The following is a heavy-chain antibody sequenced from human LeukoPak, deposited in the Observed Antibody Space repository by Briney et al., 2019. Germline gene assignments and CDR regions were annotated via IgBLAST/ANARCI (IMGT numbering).Heavy chain of an antibody. CDR3: ASLRAGRDYYMDV. J-gene: IGHJ6*03. V-gene: IGHV4-39*07. Sequence: PSETLSLTCSVSGGSISRSSYYWGWIRQPPGKGLEWIGSIYYTGSTYYNPTLKSRVTISEDTSKNKFSLKLNSVTAADTAVYYCASLRAGRDYYMDVWGKGTTVTVSS. D-gene: IGHD6-13*01. CDR2: IYYTGST. CDR1: GGSISRSSYY.